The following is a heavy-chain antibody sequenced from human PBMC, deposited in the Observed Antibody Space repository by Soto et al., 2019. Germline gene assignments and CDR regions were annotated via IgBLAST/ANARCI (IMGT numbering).Heavy chain of an antibody. J-gene: IGHJ6*03. CDR1: GFTFSSYS. Sequence: HPGGSLRLSCAASGFTFSSYSMNWVRQAPGKGLEWVSYISSSSSTIYYAESVKGRFTISRDNAKNSLYQQMNSLRAEDTNEYNCARRHGHVLRYFDEETPSYYMDVWGKGTTVTVSS. CDR2: ISSSSSTI. D-gene: IGHD3-9*01. CDR3: ARRHGHVLRYFDEETPSYYMDV. V-gene: IGHV3-48*01.